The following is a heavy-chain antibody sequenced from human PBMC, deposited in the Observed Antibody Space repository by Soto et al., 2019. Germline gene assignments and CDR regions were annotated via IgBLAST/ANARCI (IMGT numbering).Heavy chain of an antibody. CDR1: GFTVSSNF. J-gene: IGHJ3*02. D-gene: IGHD6-19*01. V-gene: IGHV3-53*02. Sequence: EVQLVETGGGLIQPGGSLRLSCAASGFTVSSNFMSWVRQAPGKGLEWVSAIYTGGSTYYADSVKGRFTISRDNPKNTLYLQMNSLRAEDTAVYYCAGGSSGWFDAFHIWGQGTMVTVSS. CDR3: AGGSSGWFDAFHI. CDR2: IYTGGST.